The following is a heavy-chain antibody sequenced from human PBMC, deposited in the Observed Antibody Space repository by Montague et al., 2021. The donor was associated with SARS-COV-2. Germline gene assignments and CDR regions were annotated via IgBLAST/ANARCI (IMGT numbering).Heavy chain of an antibody. CDR1: GGSFSGYY. V-gene: IGHV4-34*01. J-gene: IGHJ5*02. CDR2: INHSGST. D-gene: IGHD3-10*01. Sequence: SETLSLTCAVYGGSFSGYYWSWIRQPPGKGLEWIGEINHSGSTNXXPSLKSRVTTSVDTSKNQFSLKLSSVTAADTAVYYCARGLRQRLLWFGINNWFDPWGQGTLVTVSS. CDR3: ARGLRQRLLWFGINNWFDP.